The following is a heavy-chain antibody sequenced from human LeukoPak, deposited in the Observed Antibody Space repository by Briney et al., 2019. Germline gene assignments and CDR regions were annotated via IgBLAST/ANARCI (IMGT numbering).Heavy chain of an antibody. CDR2: IRYDGSNK. Sequence: GGSLRLSCAASGFTFSSYGMHWVRQAPGKGLEWVAFIRYDGSNKYYADSVKGRFTISRDNSKNTLYLQMNSLRAEDTAVYYCARFVGEPPYFDFWGQGTLVTVSS. J-gene: IGHJ4*02. CDR3: ARFVGEPPYFDF. V-gene: IGHV3-30*02. D-gene: IGHD3-16*01. CDR1: GFTFSSYG.